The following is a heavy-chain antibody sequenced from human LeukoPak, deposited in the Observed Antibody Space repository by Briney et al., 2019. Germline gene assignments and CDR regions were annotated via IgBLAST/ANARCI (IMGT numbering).Heavy chain of an antibody. CDR3: ASSSWSRSNWFDP. CDR1: GFTVSSNS. V-gene: IGHV3-66*02. Sequence: PGGSLRLSSAASGFTVSSNSMTWVRQAPGKGLEWVSVIYSGGTTYYADSVKGRFTISRDNSKNTLYLQMNSLRVEDTAVYYCASSSWSRSNWFDPWGQGTLVTVSS. CDR2: IYSGGTT. D-gene: IGHD6-13*01. J-gene: IGHJ5*02.